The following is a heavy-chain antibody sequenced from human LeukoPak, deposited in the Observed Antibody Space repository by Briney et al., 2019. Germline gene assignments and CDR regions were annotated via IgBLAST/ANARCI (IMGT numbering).Heavy chain of an antibody. V-gene: IGHV3-23*01. J-gene: IGHJ6*03. CDR1: GFTFSSYG. CDR2: ISGSGGST. CDR3: AKDSGYDYGFYYYYMDV. D-gene: IGHD5-12*01. Sequence: PGGSLRLSCAASGFTFSSYGMSWVRQAPGKGLEWVSAISGSGGSTYYADSVKGRFTISRDNSKNTLYLQMNSLRAEDTAVYYCAKDSGYDYGFYYYYMDVWGKGTTVTISS.